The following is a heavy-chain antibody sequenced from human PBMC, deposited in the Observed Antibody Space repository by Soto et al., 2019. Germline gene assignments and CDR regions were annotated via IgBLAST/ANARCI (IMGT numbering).Heavy chain of an antibody. CDR3: ASVMGGDSEYYFDF. Sequence: SETLSLTCTVSGVSISSGGYYWSWIRQHPGKGLEWTGNIYYSGRTYYNPSLKSRVILSVDTSKNHFSLTLRSVTAADSAMYYWASVMGGDSEYYFDFGGQGALVTVSS. J-gene: IGHJ4*02. CDR2: IYYSGRT. D-gene: IGHD2-21*02. CDR1: GVSISSGGYY. V-gene: IGHV4-31*03.